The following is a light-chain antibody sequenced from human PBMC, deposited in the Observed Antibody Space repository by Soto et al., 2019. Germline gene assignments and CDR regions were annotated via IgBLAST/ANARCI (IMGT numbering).Light chain of an antibody. CDR1: QGVGGW. CDR3: QQTHSLPLS. J-gene: IGKJ3*01. Sequence: DIQMTQSPSTLSGSVGDRVTMTCRASQGVGGWLAWYQQKPGKVPKXLIYATSSLHSGVPSRFSGSGSGTDFTISISSLQPEDFETYYCQQTHSLPLSFGPGTKVDIK. V-gene: IGKV1-12*01. CDR2: ATS.